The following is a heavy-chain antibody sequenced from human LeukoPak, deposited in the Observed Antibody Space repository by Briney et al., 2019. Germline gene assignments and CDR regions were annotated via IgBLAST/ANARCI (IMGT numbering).Heavy chain of an antibody. D-gene: IGHD3-16*01. V-gene: IGHV3-23*01. Sequence: HSGGSLRLSCAASGFTFSSYAMSWVRQAPGKGLEWVSAISGSGGSTYYADSVKGRFTISRDNSKNTLYLQMNSLRAEDTAVYYCAKDQDGLGGDWFDPWGQGTLVTVSS. J-gene: IGHJ5*02. CDR1: GFTFSSYA. CDR2: ISGSGGST. CDR3: AKDQDGLGGDWFDP.